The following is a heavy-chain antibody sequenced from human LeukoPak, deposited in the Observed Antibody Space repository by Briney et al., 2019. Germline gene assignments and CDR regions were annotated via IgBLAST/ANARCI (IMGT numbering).Heavy chain of an antibody. V-gene: IGHV4-30-4*01. D-gene: IGHD6-19*01. CDR2: IYYSGST. J-gene: IGHJ4*02. CDR1: GGSISSGDYY. Sequence: PSQTLSLTCTVSGGSISSGDYYWSWIRQPPGEGLEWIGYIYYSGSTYYNPSLKSRVTISVDTSKNQFSLKLSSVTAADTAVYYCAREAVAGGGVDYWGQGTLVTVSS. CDR3: AREAVAGGGVDY.